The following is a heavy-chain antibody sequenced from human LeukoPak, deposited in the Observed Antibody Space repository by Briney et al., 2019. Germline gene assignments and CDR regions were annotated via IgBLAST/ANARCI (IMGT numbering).Heavy chain of an antibody. CDR2: INWNGGST. CDR3: ARVGAPAANYYYYMDV. Sequence: GGSLRLSCAASGFTFDDYGMSWVRQAPGKGLEWVSGINWNGGSTGYADSVKGRFTISRDNAKNSLYLQMNSLRAEDTALYYCARVGAPAANYYYYMDVWGKGTTVTISS. D-gene: IGHD2-2*01. V-gene: IGHV3-20*04. CDR1: GFTFDDYG. J-gene: IGHJ6*03.